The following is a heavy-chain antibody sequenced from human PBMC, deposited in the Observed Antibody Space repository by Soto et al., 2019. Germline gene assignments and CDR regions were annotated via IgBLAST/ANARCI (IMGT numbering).Heavy chain of an antibody. Sequence: QVQLAESGGGVVQPGRSLRLSCAASGFTFSTYGMHWVRQAPGKGLDWVAIITHDGSNKHYADSVKGRFTISRDNSKNTLFLQMNSLRAEDTAVYYCAKEYYYDGSCYSHWGQGTLVTVSS. CDR3: AKEYYYDGSCYSH. D-gene: IGHD3-22*01. J-gene: IGHJ4*02. V-gene: IGHV3-30*18. CDR2: ITHDGSNK. CDR1: GFTFSTYG.